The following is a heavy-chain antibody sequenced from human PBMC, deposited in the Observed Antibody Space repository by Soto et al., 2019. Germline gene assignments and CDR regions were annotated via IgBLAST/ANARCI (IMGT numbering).Heavy chain of an antibody. CDR3: ARDSAAGTGDYDH. CDR1: GGSISSYY. CDR2: IYYSGGT. V-gene: IGHV4-59*01. Sequence: QVQLQESGPGLVKPSETLSLTCSVSGGSISSYYWAWIRQPPGKGLEWMGHIYYSGGTSYNPSLKSRITISVDTSQNQFSLKLSSVTAADMAVYYCARDSAAGTGDYDHWGQGILVTVSS. J-gene: IGHJ4*02. D-gene: IGHD6-13*01.